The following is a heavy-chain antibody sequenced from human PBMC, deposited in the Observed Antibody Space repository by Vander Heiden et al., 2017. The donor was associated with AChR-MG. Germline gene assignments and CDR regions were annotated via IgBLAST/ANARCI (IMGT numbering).Heavy chain of an antibody. D-gene: IGHD6-13*01. CDR3: ARAGYSSTQFDP. CDR2: IYYSGST. J-gene: IGHJ5*02. V-gene: IGHV4-31*03. Sequence: QVQLQESGPGLVKPSQTLSLTCTVSGGSISSGGYYWSWIRQHPGKGLEWIGYIYYSGSTYYNPALKSRVTISVDTSKNKFSLKLSSVTAADTAVYYCARAGYSSTQFDPWGQGTLVTVSS. CDR1: GGSISSGGYY.